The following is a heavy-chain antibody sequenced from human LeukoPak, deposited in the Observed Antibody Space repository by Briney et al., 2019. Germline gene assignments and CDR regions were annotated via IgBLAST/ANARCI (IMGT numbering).Heavy chain of an antibody. Sequence: PSETLSPTCTVSGGPISCYFWSWIRQPPGKGLESIGYIYYSGSTNYNPSLKTRVTISVDTSKNQSSLKLSSGTAVYPPRSYRARGGGRDPFDFSVQGTMINVSS. J-gene: IGHJ3*01. CDR1: GGPISCYF. D-gene: IGHD2-21*02. CDR2: IYYSGST. CDR3: ARGGGRDPFDF. V-gene: IGHV4-59*01.